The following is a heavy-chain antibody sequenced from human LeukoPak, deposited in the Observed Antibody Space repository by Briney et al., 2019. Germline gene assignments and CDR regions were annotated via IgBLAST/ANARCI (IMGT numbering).Heavy chain of an antibody. D-gene: IGHD2-8*01. J-gene: IGHJ2*01. Sequence: GGSLRLSCAASGFIFSSYSMSWVRQAPGKGLEWVAYLKQDGSQTFYVDSLKGRFTISRDNDQNSLYLQMNSLRAEDTAVYYCATIKYCTMGVCNYWYFDLWGPGTLVTVSS. CDR3: ATIKYCTMGVCNYWYFDL. CDR2: LKQDGSQT. V-gene: IGHV3-7*01. CDR1: GFIFSSYS.